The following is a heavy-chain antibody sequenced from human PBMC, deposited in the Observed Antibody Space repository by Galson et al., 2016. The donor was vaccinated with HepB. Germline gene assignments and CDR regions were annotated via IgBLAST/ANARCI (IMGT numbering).Heavy chain of an antibody. Sequence: SVKVSCKVSGYTLTELSMHWVRQAPGKGLEWMGGFDPEDGETIYAQKFQGRVTMTEDTSTDTAYMELSSLRSEDTAVYYCATESYDVWNGCYRRRRYFQHWGQGTLVTVSS. V-gene: IGHV1-24*01. J-gene: IGHJ1*01. CDR1: GYTLTELS. D-gene: IGHD3-3*01. CDR3: ATESYDVWNGCYRRRRYFQH. CDR2: FDPEDGET.